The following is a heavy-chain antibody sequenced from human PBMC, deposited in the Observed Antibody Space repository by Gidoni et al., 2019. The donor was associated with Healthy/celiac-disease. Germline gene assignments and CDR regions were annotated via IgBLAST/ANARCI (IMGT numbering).Heavy chain of an antibody. J-gene: IGHJ4*02. CDR3: ARTDILTGYYLFDY. CDR1: GGSISSSSYY. CDR2: IYYSGST. V-gene: IGHV4-39*07. D-gene: IGHD3-9*01. Sequence: QLQLQESGPGLVKPSETLSLTCTVSGGSISSSSYYWGWIRQPPGKGLEWIGSIYYSGSTYYNPSLKSRVTRSVDTSKNQFSLKLSSVTAADTAVYYCARTDILTGYYLFDYWGQGTLVTVSS.